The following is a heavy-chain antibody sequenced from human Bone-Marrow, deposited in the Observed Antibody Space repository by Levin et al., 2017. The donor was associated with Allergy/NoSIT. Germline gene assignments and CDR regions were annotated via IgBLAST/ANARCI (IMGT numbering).Heavy chain of an antibody. J-gene: IGHJ4*02. V-gene: IGHV2-70*04. CDR1: GFSLSTSGMR. CDR3: ARGGDSSSWYYFDY. Sequence: TLSLTCTFSGFSLSTSGMRVSWIRQPPGKALEWLARIDWDDDKFYSTSLKTRLTISKDTSKNQVVLTMTNMDPGDTATYYCARGGDSSSWYYFDYWGQGTLVTVSS. CDR2: IDWDDDK. D-gene: IGHD6-13*01.